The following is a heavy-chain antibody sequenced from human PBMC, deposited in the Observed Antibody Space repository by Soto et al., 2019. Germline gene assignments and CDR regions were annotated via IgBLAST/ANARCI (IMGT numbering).Heavy chain of an antibody. CDR3: ARDEGSSWGLYYFDY. J-gene: IGHJ4*02. Sequence: QGHLVQSGAEGKKPGASVKVSCKPSGYSFTSKGISWVRQAPGQGLEWMGWITGYNGNTKYAHKFQGRVTMTTDPSTSTAYLELRSLRSDDTAVYYCARDEGSSWGLYYFDYWGQGTLVTVSS. CDR1: GYSFTSKG. D-gene: IGHD6-13*01. CDR2: ITGYNGNT. V-gene: IGHV1-18*01.